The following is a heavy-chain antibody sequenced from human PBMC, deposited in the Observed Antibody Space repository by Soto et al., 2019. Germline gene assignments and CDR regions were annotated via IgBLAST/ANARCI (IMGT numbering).Heavy chain of an antibody. V-gene: IGHV4-4*02. CDR1: GGSVRAPDW. J-gene: IGHJ5*01. Sequence: SETLSLTCTLSGGSVRAPDWWNWVGQSPDKGLEWIAEVHISGHSNYNPSLRSRVSVSIDSSKNQFYLNLNSVTAADTAIYYCARVRQGCSANNCYFDPWGQGTQVTVSS. CDR2: VHISGHS. D-gene: IGHD1-1*01. CDR3: ARVRQGCSANNCYFDP.